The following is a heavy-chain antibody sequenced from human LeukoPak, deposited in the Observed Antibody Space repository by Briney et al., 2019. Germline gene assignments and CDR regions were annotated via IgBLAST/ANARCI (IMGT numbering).Heavy chain of an antibody. Sequence: SGGSLRLSCAASGFTFSSYSMNWVRQAPGKGLEWVSSISSGSKYIYNADSVKGRFTISRDNAKNSLYLQMNSLRAEDMAVYYCASSGYDSYFDYWGQGTLVTVSS. V-gene: IGHV3-21*01. J-gene: IGHJ4*02. CDR3: ASSGYDSYFDY. CDR1: GFTFSSYS. D-gene: IGHD5-12*01. CDR2: ISSGSKYI.